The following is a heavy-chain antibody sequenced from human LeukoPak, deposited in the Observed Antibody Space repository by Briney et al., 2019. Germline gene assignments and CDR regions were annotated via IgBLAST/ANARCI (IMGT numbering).Heavy chain of an antibody. V-gene: IGHV4-34*01. CDR2: INHRGST. CDR3: ARVPKYFDL. Sequence: SETLSLTCAVYGGSFSGFYWSWIRQPPGKGLEWIGEINHRGSTNYNPSLKSRVTISVDTSKNQFSLKLSSVTAADTAVYYCARVPKYFDLWGRGTLVTVSS. CDR1: GGSFSGFY. J-gene: IGHJ2*01.